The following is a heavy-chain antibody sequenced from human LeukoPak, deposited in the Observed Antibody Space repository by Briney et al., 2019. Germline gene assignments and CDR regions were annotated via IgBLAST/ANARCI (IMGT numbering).Heavy chain of an antibody. V-gene: IGHV3-74*01. CDR1: GFSFSGYW. J-gene: IGHJ4*02. Sequence: GGSLRLSSAASGFSFSGYWMHWVRQAPGKGLVWVSRMNSDGSTTIYADSVKGRFTISRDNAKNALYLQMNSLRDEDTAVYYCARGGGYSYGSFDYWGQGTLVTVSS. CDR2: MNSDGSTT. D-gene: IGHD5-18*01. CDR3: ARGGGYSYGSFDY.